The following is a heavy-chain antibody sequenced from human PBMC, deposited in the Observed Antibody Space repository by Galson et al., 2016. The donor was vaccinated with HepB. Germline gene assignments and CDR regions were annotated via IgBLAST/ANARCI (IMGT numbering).Heavy chain of an antibody. CDR2: INSDGNTT. CDR3: AREGYYYDNSFFRRENAFDI. D-gene: IGHD3-22*01. J-gene: IGHJ3*02. V-gene: IGHV3-74*01. Sequence: SLRLSCAASGFTFGSYWMHWVRQAPGKGLVWVSRINSDGNTTNYADSVKGRFTISRDNAKNTLYLQMNSLRAEDTAVYYCAREGYYYDNSFFRRENAFDIWGQGTMVTVSS. CDR1: GFTFGSYW.